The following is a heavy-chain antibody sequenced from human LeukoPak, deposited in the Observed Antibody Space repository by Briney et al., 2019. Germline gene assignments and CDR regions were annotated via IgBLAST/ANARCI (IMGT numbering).Heavy chain of an antibody. Sequence: SETLSLTCTVSGSSFSSYSWSWIRQPPGKGLEWIGYIYYSGSTNYNPSLKSRVTMSVDTSKNQFSLKLSSVTAADTAVYYCAREGAGGVGANMGFDYWGQGTLVTVSS. V-gene: IGHV4-59*01. CDR1: GSSFSSYS. J-gene: IGHJ4*02. CDR3: AREGAGGVGANMGFDY. D-gene: IGHD1-26*01. CDR2: IYYSGST.